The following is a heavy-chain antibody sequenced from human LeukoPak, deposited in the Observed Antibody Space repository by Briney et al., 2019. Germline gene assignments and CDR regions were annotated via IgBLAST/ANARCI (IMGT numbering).Heavy chain of an antibody. D-gene: IGHD6-19*01. CDR3: ARDHLTGYSSGRGYWYFDL. CDR2: ISDSGERT. Sequence: GGCLRLSCAASGLDFNIYAMSWVRQAPGKGLEWVSTISDSGERTFYADSVKDRFTTSRDNAKNSLYLQMNSLRAEDTAVYYCARDHLTGYSSGRGYWYFDLWGRGTLVTVSS. CDR1: GLDFNIYA. J-gene: IGHJ2*01. V-gene: IGHV3-23*01.